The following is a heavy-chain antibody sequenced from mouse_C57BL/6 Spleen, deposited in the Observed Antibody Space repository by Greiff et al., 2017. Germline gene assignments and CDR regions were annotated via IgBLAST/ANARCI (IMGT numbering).Heavy chain of an antibody. CDR3: ARSDITTVVAPYAMDY. J-gene: IGHJ4*01. Sequence: QVQLQQPGAELVLPGASVKLSCKASGYTFTSYWMHWVKQRPGQGLEWIGELDPSASYTNYNQKFKGKSTLTVAKSSSTAYMQLSSLTSEDSAVYYCARSDITTVVAPYAMDYWGQGTSVTVSA. D-gene: IGHD1-1*01. V-gene: IGHV1-69*01. CDR1: GYTFTSYW. CDR2: LDPSASYT.